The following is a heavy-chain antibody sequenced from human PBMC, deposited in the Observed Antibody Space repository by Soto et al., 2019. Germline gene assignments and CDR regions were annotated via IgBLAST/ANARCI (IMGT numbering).Heavy chain of an antibody. CDR3: ARDFGSSQKWRLGY. CDR2: ISYDGSNK. Sequence: QVQLVESGGGVVQPRRSLRLSCAASGFTFSSYAMHWVRQAPGKGLEWVAVISYDGSNKYYADSVKGRFTISRDNSKHSLYLQMNSLRAEDTAVYYCARDFGSSQKWRLGYWGQGTLVTVSS. CDR1: GFTFSSYA. J-gene: IGHJ4*02. V-gene: IGHV3-30-3*01. D-gene: IGHD6-13*01.